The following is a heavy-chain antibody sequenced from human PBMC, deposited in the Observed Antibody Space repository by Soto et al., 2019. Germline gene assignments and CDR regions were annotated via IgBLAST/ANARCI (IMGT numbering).Heavy chain of an antibody. J-gene: IGHJ3*02. D-gene: IGHD2-8*01. CDR3: AREYFTNGVCYDAFDI. CDR2: ISSNGGST. V-gene: IGHV3-64*01. Sequence: EVQLVESGGGLVQPGGSLRLSCAASGFTFSSYAMHWVRQAPGKGLEYVSAISSNGGSTYYANSVKGRFTISTDNSKNTMYLQMGSLRAEDMAVYYCAREYFTNGVCYDAFDIWGQGTMVTVSS. CDR1: GFTFSSYA.